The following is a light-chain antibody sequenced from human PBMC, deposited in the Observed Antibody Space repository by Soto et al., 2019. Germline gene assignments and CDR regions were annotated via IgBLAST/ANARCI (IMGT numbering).Light chain of an antibody. V-gene: IGKV3-20*01. CDR2: GAS. CDR3: QQYVSSPWT. CDR1: QSVSSSY. J-gene: IGKJ1*01. Sequence: EIVLTQSPGTLSLSPGERATLSCRASQSVSSSYLAWYQQKPGQAPRLLNYGASSRATGIPDRFSGSGSGTDFTLTISRLEPEDLAVYYCQQYVSSPWTFSQGTKVEIK.